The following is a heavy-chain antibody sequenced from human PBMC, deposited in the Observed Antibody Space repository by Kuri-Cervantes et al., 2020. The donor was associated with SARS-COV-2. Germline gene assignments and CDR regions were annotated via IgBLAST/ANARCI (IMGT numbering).Heavy chain of an antibody. CDR2: IYSGGST. J-gene: IGHJ6*03. CDR3: AREVRTVGYYYYMDV. V-gene: IGHV3-53*01. D-gene: IGHD4-23*01. CDR1: GFTFSSYA. Sequence: ETLSLTCAASGFTFSSYAMHWVRQAPGKGLEWVSVIYSGGSTYYADSVKGRFTISRDNSKNTLYLQMNSLRAEDTAVYYCAREVRTVGYYYYMDVWGKGTTVTVSS.